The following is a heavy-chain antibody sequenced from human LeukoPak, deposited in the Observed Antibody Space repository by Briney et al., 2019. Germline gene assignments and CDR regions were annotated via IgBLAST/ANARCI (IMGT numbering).Heavy chain of an antibody. CDR1: GGSISSGGYY. J-gene: IGHJ4*02. V-gene: IGHV4-31*03. CDR2: IYYSGST. CDR3: ARATGGGVVVPAAVFDY. D-gene: IGHD2-2*01. Sequence: MPSETLSLTCTVSGGSISSGGYYWSWLRQHPGKGLEWIGYIYYSGSTYYNPSLKSRVTISVDTSKNQFSLKLSSVTAADTAVYYCARATGGGVVVPAAVFDYWGQGTLVTVSS.